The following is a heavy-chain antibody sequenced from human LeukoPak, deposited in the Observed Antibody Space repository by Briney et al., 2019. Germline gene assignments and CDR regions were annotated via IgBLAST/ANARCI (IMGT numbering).Heavy chain of an antibody. CDR2: IYYSGST. V-gene: IGHV4-59*08. D-gene: IGHD3-22*01. Sequence: TSETLSLTCSVSGGSISGYYWSWIRQSPGRGLVWIGYIYYSGSTNYNPSLKSRVTISIDMSRNQFSLKLSSVTAEDTALYYCARHFTYFYDSSGYPRDAFDIWGRGTTVTVSS. J-gene: IGHJ3*02. CDR1: GGSISGYY. CDR3: ARHFTYFYDSSGYPRDAFDI.